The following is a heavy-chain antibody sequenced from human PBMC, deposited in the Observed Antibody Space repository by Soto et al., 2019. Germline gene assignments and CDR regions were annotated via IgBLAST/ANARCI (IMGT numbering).Heavy chain of an antibody. CDR2: IWYDGSNK. V-gene: IGHV3-33*01. Sequence: GGSLRLSCAASGFTFRSYGMHWVRQAPGKGLEWVAVIWYDGSNKYYADSVKGRFTISRDNSKNTLYLQMNSLRADDTAAYYCARGSLGYCSGGSCFFDYWGQGTLVTVSS. J-gene: IGHJ4*02. CDR1: GFTFRSYG. CDR3: ARGSLGYCSGGSCFFDY. D-gene: IGHD2-15*01.